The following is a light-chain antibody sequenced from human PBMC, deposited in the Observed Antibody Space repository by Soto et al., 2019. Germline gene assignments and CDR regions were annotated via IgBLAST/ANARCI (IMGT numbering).Light chain of an antibody. CDR2: GAS. J-gene: IGKJ4*01. CDR3: QQDNNWPLT. V-gene: IGKV3-15*01. Sequence: EIVMTQSPATLSVSPGERATLSCRASQSVSINLAWYQPKPGQAPRVLIYGASTRATGIPARFSGSGSGTEFTLTISSLQSEDIAVYYCQQDNNWPLTFGGGTKVEIK. CDR1: QSVSIN.